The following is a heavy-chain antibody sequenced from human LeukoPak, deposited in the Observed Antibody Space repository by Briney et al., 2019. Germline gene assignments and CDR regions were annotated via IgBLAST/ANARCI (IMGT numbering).Heavy chain of an antibody. CDR1: GDSVSVNNYY. CDR3: VTSKIVVGGAFDF. CDR2: ICYSGNT. V-gene: IGHV4-39*01. J-gene: IGHJ3*01. D-gene: IGHD3-22*01. Sequence: SETLSLTCTVSGDSVSVNNYYWGWIRQPLGKGLEWIGSICYSGNTYYNPSLKSRITISVDTSKNQSSLNLSSVTATDTAVYYCVTSKIVVGGAFDFWGQGTMGTVSS.